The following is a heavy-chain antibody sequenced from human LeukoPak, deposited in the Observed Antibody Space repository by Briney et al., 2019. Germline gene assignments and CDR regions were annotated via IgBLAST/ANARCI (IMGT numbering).Heavy chain of an antibody. D-gene: IGHD3-3*01. CDR2: ISGSGGST. Sequence: GGSLRLSCAASGFTFSSYAMSWVRQAPGKGLEWVSAISGSGGSTYYADSVKGRFTISRDNSKNTLYLQMNSLRAEDTAVYYCARAGWDDFWSGYYNWFDPWGQGTLVTVSS. J-gene: IGHJ5*02. V-gene: IGHV3-23*01. CDR1: GFTFSSYA. CDR3: ARAGWDDFWSGYYNWFDP.